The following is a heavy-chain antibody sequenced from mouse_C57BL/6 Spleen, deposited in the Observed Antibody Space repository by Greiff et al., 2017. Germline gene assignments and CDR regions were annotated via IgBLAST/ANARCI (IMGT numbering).Heavy chain of an antibody. V-gene: IGHV1-64*01. Sequence: VKLKQPGAELVKPGASVKLSCKASGYTFTSYWMHWVKQRPGQGLEWIGMIHPNSGSTNYNEKFKSKATLTVDKSSSTAYMQLSSLTSEDSAVYYCELLLSPGYYFDYWGQGTTLTVSS. J-gene: IGHJ2*01. CDR1: GYTFTSYW. D-gene: IGHD1-1*01. CDR3: ELLLSPGYYFDY. CDR2: IHPNSGST.